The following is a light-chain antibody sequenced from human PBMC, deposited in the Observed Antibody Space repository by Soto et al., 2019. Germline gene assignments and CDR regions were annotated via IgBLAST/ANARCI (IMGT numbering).Light chain of an antibody. CDR2: AAS. CDR1: QSISSY. V-gene: IGKV1-39*01. CDR3: QQYYSYPLT. Sequence: DIQMTQSPSSLSASVGDRVTITCRASQSISSYLNWYQQKPGKAPKLLIYAASTLQSGVPSRFSGSGSGTDFTLXIRCLQSEDFATYYCQQYYSYPLTFGGGTKVDIK. J-gene: IGKJ4*01.